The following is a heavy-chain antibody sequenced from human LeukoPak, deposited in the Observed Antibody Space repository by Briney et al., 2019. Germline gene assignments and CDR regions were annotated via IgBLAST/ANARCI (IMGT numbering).Heavy chain of an antibody. J-gene: IGHJ3*02. V-gene: IGHV4-61*01. D-gene: IGHD2-15*01. CDR3: ARDCSGDGCYSRTLAI. CDR2: IYYSGST. Sequence: PSETLSLTCTVSGGSVSSGSYYWSWIRQPPGKGLEWIGCIYYSGSTNYNPSLKSRVTISVDKSRSQLSLKVDSVTAADSAVYYCARDCSGDGCYSRTLAIWGQGTMVIVSS. CDR1: GGSVSSGSYY.